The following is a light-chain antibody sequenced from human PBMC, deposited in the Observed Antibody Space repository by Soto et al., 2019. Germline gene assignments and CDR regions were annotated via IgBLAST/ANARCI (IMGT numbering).Light chain of an antibody. Sequence: QSALTQPASVSGSPGQSITISCTGTSSDVGGYNYVSWYQQLPGKAPKLMIYDVSNRPSGVSNRFSGSKSGNTASLTISGLQAEDEAEYYCSSYTSTSTPVVFGGGTKLTVL. V-gene: IGLV2-14*01. CDR1: SSDVGGYNY. CDR2: DVS. J-gene: IGLJ2*01. CDR3: SSYTSTSTPVV.